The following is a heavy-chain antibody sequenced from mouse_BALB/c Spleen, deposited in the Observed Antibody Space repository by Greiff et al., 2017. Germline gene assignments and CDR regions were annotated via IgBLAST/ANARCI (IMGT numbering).Heavy chain of an antibody. Sequence: QVQLQQSGAELVRPGTSVKISCKASGYTFTNYWLGWVKQRPGHGLEWIGDIYPGGGYTNYNEKFKGKATLTADTSSSTAYMQLSSLTSEDSAVYFCARWVDDYDLAWFAYWGQGTLVTVSA. D-gene: IGHD2-4*01. CDR3: ARWVDDYDLAWFAY. CDR2: IYPGGGYT. V-gene: IGHV1-63*02. J-gene: IGHJ3*01. CDR1: GYTFTNYW.